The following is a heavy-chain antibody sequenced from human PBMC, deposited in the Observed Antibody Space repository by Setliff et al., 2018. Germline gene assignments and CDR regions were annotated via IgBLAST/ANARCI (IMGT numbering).Heavy chain of an antibody. Sequence: PGESLKISCKDSGYTFSLSWIGWVRQMPGKGLDWMGIIYPSNSNIKYSPSFEAQITFSVDKSITTAYLQWSSLKASDTAIYYCARHRVGNSGYAIPILDFWGQGALVTVSS. D-gene: IGHD5-12*01. CDR1: GYTFSLSW. CDR3: ARHRVGNSGYAIPILDF. CDR2: IYPSNSNI. V-gene: IGHV5-51*01. J-gene: IGHJ4*02.